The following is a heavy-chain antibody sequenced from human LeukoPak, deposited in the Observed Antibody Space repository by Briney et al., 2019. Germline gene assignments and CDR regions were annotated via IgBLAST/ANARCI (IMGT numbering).Heavy chain of an antibody. J-gene: IGHJ6*03. CDR3: ARGGYSYGYGYYYYYYMDV. CDR1: GGSFSGYC. CDR2: INHSGST. D-gene: IGHD5-18*01. V-gene: IGHV4-34*01. Sequence: SETLSLTCAVYGGSFSGYCWSWIRQPPGKGLEWIGEINHSGSTNYNPSLKSRVTISVDTSKNQFSLKLSSVTAADTAVYYCARGGYSYGYGYYYYYYMDVWGKGTTVTVSS.